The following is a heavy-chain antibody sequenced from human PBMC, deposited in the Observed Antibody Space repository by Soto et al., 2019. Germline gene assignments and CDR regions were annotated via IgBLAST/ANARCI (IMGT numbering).Heavy chain of an antibody. CDR1: GYTFTSYD. D-gene: IGHD3-22*01. J-gene: IGHJ4*02. V-gene: IGHV1-8*01. CDR2: MNPNSGNT. Sequence: QVQLVQSGAEVKKPGASVKVSCKASGYTFTSYDINWVRQATGQGLEWMGWMNPNSGNTGYAQKFQGRVTMTRNTSISTAYMELSSLRSEDTAVYYCARVGDYYDSSGYYYVDYWGQGTLVTVSS. CDR3: ARVGDYYDSSGYYYVDY.